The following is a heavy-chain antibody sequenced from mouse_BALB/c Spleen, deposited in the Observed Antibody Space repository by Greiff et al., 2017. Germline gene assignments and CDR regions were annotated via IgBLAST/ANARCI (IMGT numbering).Heavy chain of an antibody. CDR3: ARDGYGWYFDV. Sequence: QVQLQQPGPGLVAPSQSLSITCTVSGYSLTGYGVNWVRQPPGKGLEWLGMIWGDGSTDYNSALKSRLSISKDNSKRQVFLKMNSLQTDDTSMYYGARDGYGWYFDVWGAGTTVTVSS. V-gene: IGHV2-6-7*01. J-gene: IGHJ1*01. D-gene: IGHD1-2*01. CDR2: IWGDGST. CDR1: GYSLTGYG.